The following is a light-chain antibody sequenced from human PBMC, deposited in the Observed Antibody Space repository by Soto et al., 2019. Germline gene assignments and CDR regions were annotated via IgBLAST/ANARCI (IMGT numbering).Light chain of an antibody. CDR1: QSISTGY. V-gene: IGKV3D-20*02. CDR2: AAS. Sequence: EIVLTQSPATLSLSPGERATLSCRASQSISTGYLAWYQQKPGQSPRLVIYAASSRATGIPDRFSGSGSGTDFTLTISRLEPEDFAVYYCHHNAFSPLTFGGGTRIEIK. CDR3: HHNAFSPLT. J-gene: IGKJ4*01.